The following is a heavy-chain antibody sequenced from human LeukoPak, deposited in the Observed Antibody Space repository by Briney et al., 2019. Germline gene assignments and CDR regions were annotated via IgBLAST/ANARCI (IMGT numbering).Heavy chain of an antibody. Sequence: GGSLRLSCAASGFTFSSYSMNWVRQAPGKGPEWVSSISSSSSYIYYADSVKGRFTISRDNAKNSLYLQMNSLRAEDTAVYYCARAAPGSGSYSYDYWGQGTLVTVSS. CDR2: ISSSSSYI. CDR1: GFTFSSYS. V-gene: IGHV3-21*01. CDR3: ARAAPGSGSYSYDY. D-gene: IGHD1-26*01. J-gene: IGHJ4*02.